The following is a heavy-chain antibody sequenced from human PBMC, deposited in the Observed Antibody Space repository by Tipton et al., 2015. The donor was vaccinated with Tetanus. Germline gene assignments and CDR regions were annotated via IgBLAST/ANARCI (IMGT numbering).Heavy chain of an antibody. Sequence: SLRLSCAASGFTFSTYSMNWVRQAPGKGLEWVSSISSSSSYIYYADSVKGRFTISRDNAKTSLYLQMSSLRAGDTAVYYCAHKAPVTQPPDAFATWGQGTMVPVSS. CDR1: GFTFSTYS. V-gene: IGHV3-21*01. CDR3: AHKAPVTQPPDAFAT. J-gene: IGHJ3*02. CDR2: ISSSSSYI. D-gene: IGHD4-11*01.